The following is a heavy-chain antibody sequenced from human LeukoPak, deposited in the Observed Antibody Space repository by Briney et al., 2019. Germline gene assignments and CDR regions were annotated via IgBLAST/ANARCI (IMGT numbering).Heavy chain of an antibody. CDR1: GFTFSTYW. J-gene: IGHJ4*02. CDR2: IKQDGSEK. V-gene: IGHV3-7*01. CDR3: ARDYDYGDYVVDY. D-gene: IGHD4-17*01. Sequence: PGGSLRLSCAASGFTFSTYWMTWVRQAPGKGLEWVANIKQDGSEKYFVDSVKGRFTISRDNAKNSLYLQMNSLRAEDTAVYYCARDYDYGDYVVDYWGQGTLVTVSS.